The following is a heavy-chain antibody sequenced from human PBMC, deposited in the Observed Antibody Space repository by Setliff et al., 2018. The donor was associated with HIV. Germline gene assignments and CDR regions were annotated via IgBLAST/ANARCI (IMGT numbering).Heavy chain of an antibody. V-gene: IGHV4-59*01. Sequence: SETLSLTCTVSGGSISTYYWSWIWQSPGKGLEWIGYIYYSGSTKYNPSLKSRLTISVDTSKNQFSLKLRSVTAADTAFYYCARGVTHPPPFGPFDIWGLGTLVTVSS. J-gene: IGHJ3*02. CDR2: IYYSGST. D-gene: IGHD5-18*01. CDR3: ARGVTHPPPFGPFDI. CDR1: GGSISTYY.